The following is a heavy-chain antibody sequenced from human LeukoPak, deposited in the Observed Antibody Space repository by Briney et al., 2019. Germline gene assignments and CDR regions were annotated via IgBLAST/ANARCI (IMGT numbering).Heavy chain of an antibody. CDR1: GYSFTNYW. CDR3: AVPADRGAFDV. Sequence: GESLKISCQGSGYSFTNYWINWVRQMPGKGLEWMGRIDPSDSYTNYSPSFQGHVTISADKSISTAYLQWSSLKASDTAMYYCAVPADRGAFDVWGQGTMVTVSS. D-gene: IGHD6-13*01. J-gene: IGHJ3*01. V-gene: IGHV5-10-1*01. CDR2: IDPSDSYT.